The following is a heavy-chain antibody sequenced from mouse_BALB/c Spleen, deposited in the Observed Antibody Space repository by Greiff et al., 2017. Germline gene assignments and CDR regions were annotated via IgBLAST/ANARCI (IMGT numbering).Heavy chain of an antibody. CDR3: ARCDYYGSSYGWYFDV. D-gene: IGHD1-1*01. Sequence: QVQLQQSGAELMKPGASVKISCKATGYTFSSYWIEWVKQRPGHGLEWIGEILPGSGSTNYNEKFKGKATFTADTSSNTAYMQLSSLTSEDSAVYYCARCDYYGSSYGWYFDVWGAGTTVTVSS. V-gene: IGHV1-9*01. J-gene: IGHJ1*01. CDR1: GYTFSSYW. CDR2: ILPGSGST.